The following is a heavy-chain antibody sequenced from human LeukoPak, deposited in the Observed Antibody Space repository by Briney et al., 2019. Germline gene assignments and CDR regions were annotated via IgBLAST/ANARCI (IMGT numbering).Heavy chain of an antibody. CDR2: IYSGDNT. Sequence: GGSLRLSCAASGFTVSNNYMSWVRQAPGRGLEWVSVIYSGDNTYYADSVKGRFTISRDNSKNTLYLQMNSLRTEDTAVYYCARAFPYCSGGSCYSAPGYFDYWGQGTLVTVSS. J-gene: IGHJ4*02. CDR3: ARAFPYCSGGSCYSAPGYFDY. V-gene: IGHV3-53*01. D-gene: IGHD2-15*01. CDR1: GFTVSNNY.